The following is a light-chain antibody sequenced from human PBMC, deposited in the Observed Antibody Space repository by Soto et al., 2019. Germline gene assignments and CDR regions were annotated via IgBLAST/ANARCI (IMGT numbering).Light chain of an antibody. Sequence: IQMTHSPSTLSASVVYTFTMTFRASQSISTWLAWYQQKPGKAPNIQIYKASILESGVPSRFSGSGSGTEFTLTISSLQPDDFATYFCQQYNSYWTFGQGTRWIS. CDR2: KAS. CDR3: QQYNSYWT. CDR1: QSISTW. J-gene: IGKJ1*01. V-gene: IGKV1-5*03.